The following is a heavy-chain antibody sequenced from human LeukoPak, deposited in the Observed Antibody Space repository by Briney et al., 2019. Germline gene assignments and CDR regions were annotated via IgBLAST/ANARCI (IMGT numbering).Heavy chain of an antibody. CDR1: GFTFSSYW. CDR2: IKQDGSEK. Sequence: PGGSLRLSCAASGFTFSSYWMSWVRQAPGKGLEWVANIKQDGSEKYYVDSVKGRFTISRDNAKNSLYLQMNSLRAEDTAVYYCAREWLGYCSSTSCYNIPARLPPEVDYWGQGTLVTVSS. CDR3: AREWLGYCSSTSCYNIPARLPPEVDY. J-gene: IGHJ4*02. V-gene: IGHV3-7*01. D-gene: IGHD2-2*02.